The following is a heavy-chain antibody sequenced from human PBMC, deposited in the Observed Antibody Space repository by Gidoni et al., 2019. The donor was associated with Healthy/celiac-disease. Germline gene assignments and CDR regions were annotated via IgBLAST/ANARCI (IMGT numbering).Heavy chain of an antibody. CDR2: IYYSGST. CDR3: ARDTITLIPTYYYGMDV. CDR1: GGSISSGDYY. J-gene: IGHJ6*02. D-gene: IGHD3-10*01. V-gene: IGHV4-30-4*01. Sequence: QVQLQESGPGLVKPSQTLSLTCTVSGGSISSGDYYWSWIRQPPGKGLEWIGYIYYSGSTYYNPSLKSRVTISVDTSKNQFSLKLSSVTAADTAVYYCARDTITLIPTYYYGMDVWGQGTTVTVSS.